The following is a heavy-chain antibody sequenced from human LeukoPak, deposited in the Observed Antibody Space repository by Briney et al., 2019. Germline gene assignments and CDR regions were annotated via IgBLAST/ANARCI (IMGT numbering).Heavy chain of an antibody. CDR3: GRDDGGFDV. CDR2: IFYGGDT. V-gene: IGHV4-39*07. CDR1: GGSISTRSYY. Sequence: PSETLPLTCTVSGGSISTRSYYWGWIRQPPGKGLEWIGNIFYGGDTHKNPSLKSRVTISLDTSKNQFSLNSTSVTAADTAVYFCGRDDGGFDVWGQGTMVTVSS. D-gene: IGHD5-24*01. J-gene: IGHJ3*01.